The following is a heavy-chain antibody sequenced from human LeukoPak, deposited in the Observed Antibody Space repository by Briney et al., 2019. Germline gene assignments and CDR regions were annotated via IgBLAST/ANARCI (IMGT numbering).Heavy chain of an antibody. Sequence: ASVKVSCKASGYTFTSYAMNWVRQAPGQGLEWMGWINTNTGNPTYAQGFTGRFVFSLDTSVSTAYLQISSLKAEDTAVYYCARRDDSQSLTYYDFWSGYGAYWGQGTLVTVSS. CDR1: GYTFTSYA. CDR3: ARRDDSQSLTYYDFWSGYGAY. D-gene: IGHD3-3*01. CDR2: INTNTGNP. J-gene: IGHJ4*02. V-gene: IGHV7-4-1*02.